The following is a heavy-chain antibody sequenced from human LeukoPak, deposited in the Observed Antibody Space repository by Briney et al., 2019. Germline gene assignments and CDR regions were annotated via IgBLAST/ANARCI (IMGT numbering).Heavy chain of an antibody. V-gene: IGHV1-58*02. Sequence: ASVKVSCKASGFTFTSSAMQWVRQARGQRLEWIGWIVVGSGNTNYAQKFQERVTITRDMSTSTAYMELSSLRSEDTAVYYCAADVGLGYCSSTSCYPNWFDPWGQGTLVTVSS. CDR1: GFTFTSSA. CDR3: AADVGLGYCSSTSCYPNWFDP. CDR2: IVVGSGNT. J-gene: IGHJ5*02. D-gene: IGHD2-2*01.